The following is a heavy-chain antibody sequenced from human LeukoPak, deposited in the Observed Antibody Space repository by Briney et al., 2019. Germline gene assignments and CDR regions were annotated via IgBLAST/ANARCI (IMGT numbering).Heavy chain of an antibody. Sequence: GGSLRLSCAASGFTFSSYAMSWVRQAPGKGLEWVSAISGSGGSTYYADSVKGRFTISRDNSKNTLYLQMNSLRAEDTAVYYCAPDGAGEYYYGTDVWGQGTTVTASS. CDR1: GFTFSSYA. V-gene: IGHV3-23*01. CDR3: APDGAGEYYYGTDV. J-gene: IGHJ6*02. CDR2: ISGSGGST. D-gene: IGHD7-27*01.